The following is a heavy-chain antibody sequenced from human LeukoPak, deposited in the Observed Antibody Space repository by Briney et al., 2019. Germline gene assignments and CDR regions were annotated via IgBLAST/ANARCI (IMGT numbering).Heavy chain of an antibody. CDR1: GFTFSSYS. CDR3: ARYYDFWSSYSSYYYMDV. J-gene: IGHJ6*03. V-gene: IGHV3-21*01. CDR2: ISSSSYI. D-gene: IGHD3-3*01. Sequence: GGSLRLSCAASGFTFSSYSMNWVRQAPGKGLEWVSSISSSSYIYYADSVKGRFTISRDNAKNSLYLQMNSLRAEDTAVYYCARYYDFWSSYSSYYYMDVWGKGTTVTVSS.